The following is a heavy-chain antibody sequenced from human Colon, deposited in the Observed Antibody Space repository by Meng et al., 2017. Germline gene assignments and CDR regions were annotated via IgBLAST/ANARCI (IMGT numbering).Heavy chain of an antibody. CDR3: ARGDGYNFLDWYFDL. J-gene: IGHJ2*01. Sequence: QVQLVQAGAEGKKPGSSVKVSCKASGGTFSSYTISWVRQAPGQGLEWMGRIIPILGIANYAQKFQGRVTITADKSTSTAYMELSSLRSEDTAVYYCARGDGYNFLDWYFDLWGRGTLVTVSS. CDR2: IIPILGIA. CDR1: GGTFSSYT. D-gene: IGHD5-24*01. V-gene: IGHV1-69*02.